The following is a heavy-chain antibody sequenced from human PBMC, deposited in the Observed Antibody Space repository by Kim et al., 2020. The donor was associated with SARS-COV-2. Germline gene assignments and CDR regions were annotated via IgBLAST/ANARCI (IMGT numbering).Heavy chain of an antibody. D-gene: IGHD6-19*01. CDR3: ARRGSGWPPRYYFDY. J-gene: IGHJ4*02. V-gene: IGHV1-18*01. Sequence: QKLQGRVTMTTDTSTSTAYMELRSLRSDDTAVYYCARRGSGWPPRYYFDYWGQGTLVTVSS.